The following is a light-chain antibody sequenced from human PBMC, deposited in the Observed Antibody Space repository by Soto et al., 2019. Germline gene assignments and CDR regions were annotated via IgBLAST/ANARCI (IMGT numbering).Light chain of an antibody. CDR1: KSITSY. J-gene: IGKJ4*01. CDR2: AAS. Sequence: DIQMTQSPSSLSESLGDRATITCRASKSITSYLNWYQQKPGKAPKLLIYAASSLQSGVPSRFSGSGSGTDFTLTISSLQPEDFATYYCQQSYSTLALTFGGGTKVEIK. CDR3: QQSYSTLALT. V-gene: IGKV1-39*01.